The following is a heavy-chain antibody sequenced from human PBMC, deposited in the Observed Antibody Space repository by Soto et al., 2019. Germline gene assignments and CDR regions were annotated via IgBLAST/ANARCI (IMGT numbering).Heavy chain of an antibody. CDR1: GGTFSSYT. CDR2: IIPILGIA. CDR3: AKAYYYDSSGPPDAFDI. Sequence: ASVKVSCKASGGTFSSYTISWVRQAPGQGLEWMGRIIPILGIANYAQKFQGRVTMTRDTSISTAYMELSRLISDDTAVYYCAKAYYYDSSGPPDAFDIWGQGTMVTVSS. J-gene: IGHJ3*02. D-gene: IGHD3-22*01. V-gene: IGHV1-69*02.